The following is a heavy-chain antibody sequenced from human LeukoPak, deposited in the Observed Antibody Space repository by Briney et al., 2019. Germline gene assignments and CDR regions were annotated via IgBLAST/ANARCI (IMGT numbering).Heavy chain of an antibody. Sequence: GGSLRLSCAASGFTFSSYSMNWVRQAPGKGLEWVSSISSSSSYIYYADSVKGRFTISRDNAKNSLYLQMNSLRAEDTAVYYCARAPKRGATTGVDYWGQGTLVTVSS. J-gene: IGHJ4*02. D-gene: IGHD1-26*01. V-gene: IGHV3-21*01. CDR1: GFTFSSYS. CDR3: ARAPKRGATTGVDY. CDR2: ISSSSSYI.